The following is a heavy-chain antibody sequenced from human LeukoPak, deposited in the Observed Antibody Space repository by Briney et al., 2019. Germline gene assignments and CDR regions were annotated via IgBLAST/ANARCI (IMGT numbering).Heavy chain of an antibody. V-gene: IGHV1-18*01. Sequence: GASVKVSCKASGYTFTSYGISWVRQAPGQGLEWMGWISAYNGNTNYAQKLQGRVTMTTGTSTSTAYMELRSLRSDDTAVYYCARDTEYDFWSGYWTRSVGNWFDPWGQGTLVTVSS. CDR3: ARDTEYDFWSGYWTRSVGNWFDP. CDR1: GYTFTSYG. J-gene: IGHJ5*02. D-gene: IGHD3-3*01. CDR2: ISAYNGNT.